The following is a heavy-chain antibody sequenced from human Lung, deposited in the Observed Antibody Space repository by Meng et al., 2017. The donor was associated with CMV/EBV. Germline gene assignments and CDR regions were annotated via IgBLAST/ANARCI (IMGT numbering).Heavy chain of an antibody. V-gene: IGHV1-69*05. CDR1: GGTFSSYA. J-gene: IGHJ6*02. D-gene: IGHD1-1*01. CDR2: IIPIFGTA. Sequence: SVXVSXKASGGTFSSYAISWVRQAPGQGLEWMGGIIPIFGTANYAQKFQGRVTITTDESTSTAYMELSSLRSEDTAVYYCATSTTGTTPYYYYYGMDVWXQGTXVTVSS. CDR3: ATSTTGTTPYYYYYGMDV.